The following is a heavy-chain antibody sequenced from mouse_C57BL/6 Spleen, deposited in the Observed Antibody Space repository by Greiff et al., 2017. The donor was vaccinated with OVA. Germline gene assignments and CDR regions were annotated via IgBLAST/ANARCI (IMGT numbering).Heavy chain of an antibody. J-gene: IGHJ4*01. CDR2: ISGGGGNT. Sequence: EVHLVESGGGLVKPGGSLKLSCAASGFTFISYTMSWVRQTPEKRLEWVATISGGGGNTYYPDSVKGRFTISRDNAKNTLYLQMSSLRSEDTALYYCARHYGSSYAMDYWGQGTSVTVSS. V-gene: IGHV5-9*01. D-gene: IGHD1-1*01. CDR3: ARHYGSSYAMDY. CDR1: GFTFISYT.